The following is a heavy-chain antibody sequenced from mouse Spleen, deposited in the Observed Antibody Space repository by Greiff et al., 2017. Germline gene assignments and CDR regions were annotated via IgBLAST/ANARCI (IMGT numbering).Heavy chain of an antibody. D-gene: IGHD4-1*01. CDR2: INYDGSST. CDR1: GFTFSDYY. CDR3: ARDGRSYAMDY. J-gene: IGHJ4*01. V-gene: IGHV5-16*01. Sequence: EVQVVESEGGLVQPGSSMKLSCTASGFTFSDYYMAWVRQVPEKGLEWVANINYDGSSTYYLDSLKSRFIISRDNAKNILYLQMSSLKSEDTATYYCARDGRSYAMDYWGQGTSVTVSS.